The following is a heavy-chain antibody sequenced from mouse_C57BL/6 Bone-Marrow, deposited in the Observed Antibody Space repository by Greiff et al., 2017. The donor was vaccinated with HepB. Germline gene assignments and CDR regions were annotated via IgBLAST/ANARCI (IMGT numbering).Heavy chain of an antibody. V-gene: IGHV5-6*02. Sequence: EVKLVESGGDLVKPGGSLKLSCAASGFTFSSYGMSWVRQTPDKRLEWVATISSGGSYTYYPDSVKGRFTIARDNAKNTLYLQMSSLKSEDTAMYYCARRGNYCGSPWFAYWGQGTLVTVSA. CDR3: ARRGNYCGSPWFAY. J-gene: IGHJ3*01. CDR1: GFTFSSYG. D-gene: IGHD1-1*01. CDR2: ISSGGSYT.